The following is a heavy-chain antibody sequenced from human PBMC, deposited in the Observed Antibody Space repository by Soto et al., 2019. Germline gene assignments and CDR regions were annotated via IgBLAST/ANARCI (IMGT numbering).Heavy chain of an antibody. Sequence: QITLKESGPTLVEPTQTLTLTCSFSGFSLSIPEAGVGWILQPPGKSLEWLALIYWDGDKRYSPSLRDRLTITKDTSKNQVVLTVTNMDPVYTATYYCARPSSGSFYYFDYWGQGSLVTVSS. D-gene: IGHD3-22*01. CDR2: IYWDGDK. J-gene: IGHJ4*02. V-gene: IGHV2-5*02. CDR3: ARPSSGSFYYFDY. CDR1: GFSLSIPEAG.